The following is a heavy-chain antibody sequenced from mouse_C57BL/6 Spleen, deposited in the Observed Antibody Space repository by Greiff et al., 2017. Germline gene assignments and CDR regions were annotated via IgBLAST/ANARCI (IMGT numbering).Heavy chain of an antibody. D-gene: IGHD1-1*01. Sequence: EVQVVESGPGLVKPSQSLSLTCSVTGYSITSGYYWNWIRXFPGNKLEWMGYISYDGSNNYNPSLKNRISITRDTSKNQFFLKLNSVTTEDTATYYCARGDYGSSGGYAMDYWGQGTSVTVSS. J-gene: IGHJ4*01. V-gene: IGHV3-6*01. CDR1: GYSITSGYY. CDR2: ISYDGSN. CDR3: ARGDYGSSGGYAMDY.